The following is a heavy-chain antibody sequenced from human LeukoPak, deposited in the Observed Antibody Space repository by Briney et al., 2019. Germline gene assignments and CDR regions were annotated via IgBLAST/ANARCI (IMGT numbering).Heavy chain of an antibody. CDR2: ISSSSSDI. J-gene: IGHJ4*02. Sequence: GGSLRLSCAASGFTFSTHSMNWVRQAPGKGLEWVSCISSSSSDIYYADSVKGRFTISRDNAKNTLYLQMNSLRAEDTAVYYCARDLDYWGQGTLVTVSS. V-gene: IGHV3-21*01. CDR3: ARDLDY. CDR1: GFTFSTHS.